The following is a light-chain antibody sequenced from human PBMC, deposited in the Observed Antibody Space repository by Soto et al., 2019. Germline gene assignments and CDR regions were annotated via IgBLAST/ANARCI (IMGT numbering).Light chain of an antibody. J-gene: IGLJ1*01. Sequence: QSALTQPASVSGSPGQSITISCTGTSSDVGAYNYVSWYQQHPGKVPKLMFYDVSDRPSGVSYRCSGSKSGNTASLTISGLQAEDEADYYCSSFTRSNSYVFGTGTKLTVL. CDR1: SSDVGAYNY. V-gene: IGLV2-14*03. CDR2: DVS. CDR3: SSFTRSNSYV.